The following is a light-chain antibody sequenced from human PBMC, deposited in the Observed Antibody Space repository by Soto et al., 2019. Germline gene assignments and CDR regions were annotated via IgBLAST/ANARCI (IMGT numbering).Light chain of an antibody. CDR1: SSDVGGYSY. J-gene: IGLJ2*01. CDR2: DGT. CDR3: QVWDSGSDL. Sequence: QSALTQPRSVSGSPGQSVTISCTGASSDVGGYSYVSWYQQHPGKVPKLMIYDGTDRPSGVPDRFSGSKSGDTATLTINRVEAGDEADYYCQVWDSGSDLFGGGTKVTVL. V-gene: IGLV2-11*01.